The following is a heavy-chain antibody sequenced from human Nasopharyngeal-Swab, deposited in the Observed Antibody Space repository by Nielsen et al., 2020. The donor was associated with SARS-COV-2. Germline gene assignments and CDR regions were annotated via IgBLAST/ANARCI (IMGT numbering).Heavy chain of an antibody. CDR3: AKERRATIFGAVDAFDI. D-gene: IGHD3-3*01. Sequence: GESLKISCAASGFTFSSYALSWVRQAPGKGLEYIGGGGGRTYYADSVKGRFTISRDNSKNTVYLQMNSLRAEDTAVYYCAKERRATIFGAVDAFDIWGQGTMVTVSP. J-gene: IGHJ3*02. CDR1: GFTFSSYA. V-gene: IGHV3-23*01. CDR2: IGGGGGRT.